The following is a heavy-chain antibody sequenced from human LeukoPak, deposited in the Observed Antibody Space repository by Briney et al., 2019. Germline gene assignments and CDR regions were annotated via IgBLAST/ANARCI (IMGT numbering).Heavy chain of an antibody. CDR3: AKDMPRTTHNY. CDR2: ISSSSSYI. V-gene: IGHV3-21*04. Sequence: GGSLRLSCAASGFTFSSYSMNWVRQAPGKGLEWVSSISSSSSYIYYADSVRGRFTISRDNSKNTLYLQMNSLRAEDTAVYYCAKDMPRTTHNYWGQGTLVTVSS. J-gene: IGHJ4*02. D-gene: IGHD1-7*01. CDR1: GFTFSSYS.